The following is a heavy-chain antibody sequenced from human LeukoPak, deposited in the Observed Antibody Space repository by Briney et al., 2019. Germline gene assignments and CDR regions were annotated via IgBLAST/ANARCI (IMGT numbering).Heavy chain of an antibody. CDR2: IDQDGSAK. CDR1: EFTFSNYW. V-gene: IGHV3-7*01. D-gene: IGHD1-1*01. J-gene: IGHJ4*02. CDR3: ARAAATGTVDY. Sequence: AGGSLRLSCAASEFTFSNYWMSWVRQAPGKELEWVANIDQDGSAKYYVDSMKGRFTISRDNAKNSLYLQMNSLRAEDTAVYYCARAAATGTVDYWGQGTLVTVSS.